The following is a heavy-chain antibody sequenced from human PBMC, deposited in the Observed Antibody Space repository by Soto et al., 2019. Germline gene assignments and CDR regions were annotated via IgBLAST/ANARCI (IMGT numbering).Heavy chain of an antibody. J-gene: IGHJ6*02. D-gene: IGHD3-3*01. CDR1: GFTFSSYS. CDR2: ISSSSSYI. Sequence: GGSLRLSCAASGFTFSSYSMNWVRQAPGKGLEWVSSISSSSSYIYYADSVKGRFTISRDNAKNSLYLQMNSLRAEDTAVYYCARVLNGVVSYYYYGMDVWGQGTTVTVSS. V-gene: IGHV3-21*01. CDR3: ARVLNGVVSYYYYGMDV.